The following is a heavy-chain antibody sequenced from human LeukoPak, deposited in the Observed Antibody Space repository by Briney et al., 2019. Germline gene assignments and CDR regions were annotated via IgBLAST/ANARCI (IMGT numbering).Heavy chain of an antibody. CDR3: ARGRWQLDFDY. CDR2: ISHTAST. Sequence: SSETLSLTCTVSGGSMSHHWSWIRQSPGKGLEWIGYISHTASTNYNPSLKSRVTMSVDTSKNQFSLKLSSVTAADTAVYYCARGRWQLDFDYWGQGTLVTVSS. J-gene: IGHJ4*02. CDR1: GGSMSHH. V-gene: IGHV4-59*11. D-gene: IGHD6-6*01.